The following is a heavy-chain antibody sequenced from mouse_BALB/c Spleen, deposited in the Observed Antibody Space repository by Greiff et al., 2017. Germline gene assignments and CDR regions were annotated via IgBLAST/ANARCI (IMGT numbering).Heavy chain of an antibody. Sequence: QVLLKESGPGLVAPSQSLSITCTVSGFSLTSYGVHWVRQPPGKGLEWLGVIWSGGSTDYNAAFISRLSISKDNSKSQVFFKMNSLQADDTAIYYCARNYYDYDGFDYWGQGTTLTVSS. V-gene: IGHV2-4*02. CDR3: ARNYYDYDGFDY. CDR1: GFSLTSYG. J-gene: IGHJ2*01. D-gene: IGHD2-4*01. CDR2: IWSGGST.